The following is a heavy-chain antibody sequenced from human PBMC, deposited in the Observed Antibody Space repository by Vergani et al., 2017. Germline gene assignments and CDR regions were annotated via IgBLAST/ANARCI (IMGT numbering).Heavy chain of an antibody. J-gene: IGHJ4*02. CDR3: ARGGGYYGDPNFDY. CDR1: GFTFSSYA. CDR2: ISGSGGST. D-gene: IGHD4-17*01. Sequence: EVQLLESGGGLVQPGGSLRLSCAASGFTFSSYAMSWVRQAPGKGLEWVSAISGSGGSTYYADSVKGRFTISRDNAKNSLYLQMNSLRAEDTAVYYCARGGGYYGDPNFDYWGQGTLVTVSS. V-gene: IGHV3-23*01.